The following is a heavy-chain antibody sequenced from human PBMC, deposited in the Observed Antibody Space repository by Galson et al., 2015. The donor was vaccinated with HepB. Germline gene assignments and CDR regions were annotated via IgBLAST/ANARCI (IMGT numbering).Heavy chain of an antibody. V-gene: IGHV3-66*02. J-gene: IGHJ4*02. CDR2: IYRGGRA. CDR1: GFTVSFNY. Sequence: SLRLSCAASGFTVSFNYMSWVRQAPGQGLEWVSVIYRGGRAYYAASVKGRFTISRDNSKNTLYIHMNSLRSEDTAVYYCASTRSSWYPYFDYWGQGTLVTVSS. CDR3: ASTRSSWYPYFDY. D-gene: IGHD6-13*01.